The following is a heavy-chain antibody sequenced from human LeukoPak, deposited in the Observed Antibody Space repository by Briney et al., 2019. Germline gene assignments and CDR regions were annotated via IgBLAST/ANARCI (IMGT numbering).Heavy chain of an antibody. V-gene: IGHV3-23*01. CDR3: AKESGKTYYYDSRGH. J-gene: IGHJ4*02. CDR2: ISGSGDTT. D-gene: IGHD3-22*01. CDR1: GFTFSSYG. Sequence: GGTLRLSCAASGFTFSSYGMSWVRQAPGKGLEWVCAISGSGDTTYYADSVKGRFTISRDNSKNTLYLQMNSLRAEDTAVYYCAKESGKTYYYDSRGHWGQGTLVTVSS.